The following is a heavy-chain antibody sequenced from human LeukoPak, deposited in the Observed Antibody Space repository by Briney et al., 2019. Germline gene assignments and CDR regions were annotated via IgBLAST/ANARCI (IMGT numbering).Heavy chain of an antibody. CDR3: ARHRGVVATIVGRERWYFDL. D-gene: IGHD5-12*01. CDR2: IYYSGST. Sequence: SETLSLTCTVSGGSISSYYWSWIRQPPGKGLEWIGYIYYSGSTNYNPSLKSRVTISVDTSKNQFSLKLSSVTAADTAVYYCARHRGVVATIVGRERWYFDLWGRGTLVTASS. J-gene: IGHJ2*01. V-gene: IGHV4-59*08. CDR1: GGSISSYY.